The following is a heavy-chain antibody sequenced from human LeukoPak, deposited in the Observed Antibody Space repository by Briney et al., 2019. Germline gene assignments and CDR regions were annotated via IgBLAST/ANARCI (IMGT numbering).Heavy chain of an antibody. Sequence: QSGGSLRLSCEGSGFTFSSYEMNWLRQAPGKGLEWVSHIDSGGITIYYADSVKGRFTISRDNAKNSIYLQMDSLRVEDTAIYYCARDSVGDLLDYWGQGTPVTVSS. CDR1: GFTFSSYE. CDR3: ARDSVGDLLDY. J-gene: IGHJ4*02. CDR2: IDSGGITI. D-gene: IGHD4-17*01. V-gene: IGHV3-48*03.